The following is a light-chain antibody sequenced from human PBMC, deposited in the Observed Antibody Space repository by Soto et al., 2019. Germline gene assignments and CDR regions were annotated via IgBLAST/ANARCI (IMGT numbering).Light chain of an antibody. J-gene: IGLJ1*01. V-gene: IGLV2-14*03. CDR2: DVS. CDR3: SSYTTSSTYV. Sequence: QSALTQPASVSGSPGQSITISCTGTSSDVGGYNYVSWYQQHPGKAPQLMISDVSNRPSGVSYRFSGSKSGNTASLTISGLQTEDKADYYCSSYTTSSTYVFGTGTKVT. CDR1: SSDVGGYNY.